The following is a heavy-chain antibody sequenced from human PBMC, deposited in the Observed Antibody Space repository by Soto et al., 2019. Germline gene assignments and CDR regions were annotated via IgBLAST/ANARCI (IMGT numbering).Heavy chain of an antibody. V-gene: IGHV1-2*02. J-gene: IGHJ6*02. CDR3: ARSLTEGYCTITGCYTRPLYGMDV. CDR2: INPNSGGT. Sequence: ASVKVSCQASGYTFSGYYIHWLRQAPGQGLEWMGWINPNSGGTNYAQKFQGRVTVTRDTPTSTAYMELSRLTSDDTAVYYCARSLTEGYCTITGCYTRPLYGMDVWGQGTTVSV. CDR1: GYTFSGYY. D-gene: IGHD2-2*02.